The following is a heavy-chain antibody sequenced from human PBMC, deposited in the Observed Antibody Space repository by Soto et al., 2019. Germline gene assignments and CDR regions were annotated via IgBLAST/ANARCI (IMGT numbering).Heavy chain of an antibody. D-gene: IGHD6-13*01. J-gene: IGHJ4*02. V-gene: IGHV4-39*01. CDR1: GGSISSSSYY. CDR2: IHYSGST. Sequence: PSETLSLTCTVSGGSISSSSYYWGWIRQPPGKGLEWIGSIHYSGSTYYNPSLKSRVTISVDTSKNQFSLKLSSVTAADTAVYNCARIASSSSWYTSLYFDYWGQGTLVTVSS. CDR3: ARIASSSSWYTSLYFDY.